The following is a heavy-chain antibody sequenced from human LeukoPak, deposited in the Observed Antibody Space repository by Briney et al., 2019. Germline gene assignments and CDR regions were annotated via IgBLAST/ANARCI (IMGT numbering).Heavy chain of an antibody. J-gene: IGHJ5*02. CDR2: IFHTGST. Sequence: SETLSLTCVVSGDSISSGAYSWSWIRQPPGKGLEWIGYIFHTGSTFYNPSPKSRVTISVDNSKNQFSLRLSSVTAADTAVYYCARELWFANAPGSWLDPWGQGALVTVSS. CDR1: GDSISSGAYS. CDR3: ARELWFANAPGSWLDP. D-gene: IGHD2-21*01. V-gene: IGHV4-30-2*01.